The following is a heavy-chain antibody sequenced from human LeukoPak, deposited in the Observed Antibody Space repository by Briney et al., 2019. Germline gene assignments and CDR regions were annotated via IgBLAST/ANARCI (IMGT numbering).Heavy chain of an antibody. Sequence: PGGSLRLSCTGSGYIFTSYWIGWVRQMPGKGLEWMGIIYPGDSDTRYSASFQGQVTISADKSISPAYLQWSSLKASDTAMYYCARSRRPAYSGSYPDYWGQGTLVTVSS. J-gene: IGHJ4*02. CDR1: GYIFTSYW. CDR3: ARSRRPAYSGSYPDY. V-gene: IGHV5-51*01. D-gene: IGHD1-26*01. CDR2: IYPGDSDT.